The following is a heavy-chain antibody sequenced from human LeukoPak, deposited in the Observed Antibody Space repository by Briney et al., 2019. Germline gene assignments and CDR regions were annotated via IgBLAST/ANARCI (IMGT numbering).Heavy chain of an antibody. CDR3: ARDVYYYDSSHSRAFDI. CDR2: IYYSGST. J-gene: IGHJ3*02. Sequence: KTSETLSLTCTVSGGSISTYYWSWIRQPPGKGLEWIGYIYYSGSTNYNPSLKSRVTISVDTPQNQSSLKLSSVTAADTAVYYCARDVYYYDSSHSRAFDIWGQGTMVTVSS. V-gene: IGHV4-59*12. CDR1: GGSISTYY. D-gene: IGHD3-22*01.